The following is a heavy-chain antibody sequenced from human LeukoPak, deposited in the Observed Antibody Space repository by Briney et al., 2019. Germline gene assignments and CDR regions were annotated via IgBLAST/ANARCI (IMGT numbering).Heavy chain of an antibody. D-gene: IGHD3-16*01. Sequence: SETLSLTCTVSGGSVSGDGYYWSWIRQSPGKGLESIGYIFYSGSTNYNPSLRSRVTISADMSQNKFSLNLSSVTAADTAVYYCARYEYARSDNTGLRYFHHWGQGTLVTVSS. V-gene: IGHV4-61*08. CDR2: IFYSGST. CDR3: ARYEYARSDNTGLRYFHH. J-gene: IGHJ1*01. CDR1: GGSVSGDGYY.